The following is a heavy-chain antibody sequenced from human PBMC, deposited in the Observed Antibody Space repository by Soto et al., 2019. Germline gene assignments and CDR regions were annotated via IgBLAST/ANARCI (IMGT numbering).Heavy chain of an antibody. CDR3: ARVINFVALLNWFDP. D-gene: IGHD1-1*01. V-gene: IGHV3-11*01. CDR1: GFTLSDYY. Sequence: QVQLVESGGGLVKPGGSLRLTCAASGFTLSDYYMSWIRQAPGKGLEWVSYISSSGSTIYYADSVKGRFTISRDNAKNSLYLQMNSLRAEDTAVYYCARVINFVALLNWFDPWGQGTLVTVSS. J-gene: IGHJ5*02. CDR2: ISSSGSTI.